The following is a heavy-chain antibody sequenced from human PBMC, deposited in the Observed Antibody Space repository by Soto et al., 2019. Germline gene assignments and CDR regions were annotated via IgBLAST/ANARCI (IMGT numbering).Heavy chain of an antibody. J-gene: IGHJ4*02. V-gene: IGHV3-48*02. Sequence: EVQLVESGGGLVQPGGSLRLSCAASGFTFSSYSMNWVRQAPGKGLEWVSYISSSSSTIYYADSVKGRFTISRDNAKNSLDLQMNSLRDEDMDVYYCARGTSHPDYWGQGTLVTVSS. D-gene: IGHD2-2*01. CDR2: ISSSSSTI. CDR1: GFTFSSYS. CDR3: ARGTSHPDY.